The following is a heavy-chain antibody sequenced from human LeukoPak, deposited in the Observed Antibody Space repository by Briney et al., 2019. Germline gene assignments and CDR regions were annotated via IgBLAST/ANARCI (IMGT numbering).Heavy chain of an antibody. J-gene: IGHJ4*02. CDR2: IYYSGST. CDR1: GVSISSYY. CDR3: ARGVSSSWQDY. V-gene: IGHV4-59*01. Sequence: SETLSLTCTVSGVSISSYYWSWIRQPPGKGLEWIGYIYYSGSTNYNPSLKSRVTISVDTSKNQFSLKLSSVTAADTAVYYCARGVSSSWQDYWGQGTLVTVSS. D-gene: IGHD6-13*01.